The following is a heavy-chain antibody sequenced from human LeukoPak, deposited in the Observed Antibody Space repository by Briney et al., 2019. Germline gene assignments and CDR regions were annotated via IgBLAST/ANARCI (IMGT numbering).Heavy chain of an antibody. V-gene: IGHV3-30-3*01. CDR3: ASEPELGIVVVPPRA. CDR2: ISYDGSNK. Sequence: GGSLRLSGAASGFTFSSYAMHWVRQAPGKGLEWVAVISYDGSNKYYADSVKGRFTISRDNSKNTPYLQMNSLRAEDTAVYYCASEPELGIVVVPPRAWGQGTLVTVSS. D-gene: IGHD3-22*01. CDR1: GFTFSSYA. J-gene: IGHJ5*02.